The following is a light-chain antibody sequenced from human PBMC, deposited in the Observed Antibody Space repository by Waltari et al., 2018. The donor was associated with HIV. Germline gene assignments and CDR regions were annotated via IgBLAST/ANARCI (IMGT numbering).Light chain of an antibody. CDR3: ASWDDSLNGPV. Sequence: QSVLTQPPSKSGTPGQSVTISCSASSSNIGSNTVSWFQQFPGKAPKVLIYGKNQRPSGVPDRFSGSKSGTSASLAIGGLQSEDEADYYCASWDDSLNGPVFGGGTTLTVL. CDR1: SSNIGSNT. V-gene: IGLV1-44*01. J-gene: IGLJ2*01. CDR2: GKN.